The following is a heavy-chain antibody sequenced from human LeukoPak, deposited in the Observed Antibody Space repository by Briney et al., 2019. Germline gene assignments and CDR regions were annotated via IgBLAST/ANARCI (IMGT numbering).Heavy chain of an antibody. CDR2: IYSGGST. D-gene: IGHD4/OR15-4a*01. CDR1: GFTFSTYS. V-gene: IGHV3-53*01. CDR3: ARGDYGDIDY. J-gene: IGHJ4*02. Sequence: PGGSLRLSCAASGFTFSTYSMHWVRQAPGKGLEWVSVIYSGGSTYYADSVKGRFTISRDNSKNTLYLQMNSLRAEDTAVYYCARGDYGDIDYWGQGTLVTVSS.